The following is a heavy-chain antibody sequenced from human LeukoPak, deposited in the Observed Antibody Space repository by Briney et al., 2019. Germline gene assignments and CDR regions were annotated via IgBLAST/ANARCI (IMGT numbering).Heavy chain of an antibody. CDR2: VHLNGAT. CDR3: TRESGAFSPFGF. J-gene: IGHJ4*02. CDR1: GGSIMTTNW. D-gene: IGHD1-26*01. Sequence: SETLSLTCAVSGGSIMTTNWWSWVRQPLGKGLEWIGEVHLNGATNYNPSLESRVSMSIDTSKNQMSLKLTSVTAADTAIYYCTRESGAFSPFGFWGQGTLVTVSS. V-gene: IGHV4-4*02.